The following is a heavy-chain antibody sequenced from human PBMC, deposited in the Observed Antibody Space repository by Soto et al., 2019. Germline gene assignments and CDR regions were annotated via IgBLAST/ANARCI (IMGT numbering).Heavy chain of an antibody. V-gene: IGHV3-23*01. CDR3: AKDRVVEMATSFDY. CDR2: ISGSGGST. D-gene: IGHD2-21*01. J-gene: IGHJ4*02. Sequence: EVQLLESGGGLVQPGGSLRLSCAASGFTFSSYVMSWVRQAAGKGLEWVSAISGSGGSTYYADSVKGRFTISRDNSKNTLYLQMNSLRAEDTAVYYCAKDRVVEMATSFDYWGQGTLVTVSS. CDR1: GFTFSSYV.